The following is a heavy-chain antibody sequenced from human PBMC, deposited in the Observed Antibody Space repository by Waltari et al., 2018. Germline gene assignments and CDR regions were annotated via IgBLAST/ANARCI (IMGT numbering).Heavy chain of an antibody. CDR3: ARRDYGDYGDHFDY. Sequence: QVQLQESGPGLVKPSETLSLTCTVSGGSISSYYWSWIRQPPGKGLEWIGYIYYSGSTNYNPSLKSRVTISVDTSKNQFSLKLSSVTAADTAVYYCARRDYGDYGDHFDYWGQGTLVTVSS. J-gene: IGHJ4*02. V-gene: IGHV4-59*01. CDR1: GGSISSYY. CDR2: IYYSGST. D-gene: IGHD4-17*01.